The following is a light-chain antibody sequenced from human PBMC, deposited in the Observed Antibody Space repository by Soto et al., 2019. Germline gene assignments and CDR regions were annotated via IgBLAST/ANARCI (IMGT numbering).Light chain of an antibody. CDR2: GAS. V-gene: IGKV3-20*01. Sequence: PGERATLSCRASQSVSSSYLAWYQQKPGQAPRLLIYGASSRATGIPGRFSGSGSGTDFTLTISRLEPEDFAVYYCQQYGSSPLTFGGGTKVEIK. CDR1: QSVSSSY. CDR3: QQYGSSPLT. J-gene: IGKJ4*01.